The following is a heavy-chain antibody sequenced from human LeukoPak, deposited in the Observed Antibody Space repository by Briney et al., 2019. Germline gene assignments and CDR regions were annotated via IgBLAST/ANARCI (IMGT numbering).Heavy chain of an antibody. Sequence: SETLSLTCTISGGSISSYYWSWIRQPPGKGLEWIGYIYYNGSTNYNPSLKGRVTISVDTSKNQFSLKLRYVTAADTAVYYCARPAAAAGTSAFAIWGQGTMVTVSS. CDR1: GGSISSYY. V-gene: IGHV4-59*01. D-gene: IGHD6-13*01. CDR3: ARPAAAAGTSAFAI. J-gene: IGHJ3*02. CDR2: IYYNGST.